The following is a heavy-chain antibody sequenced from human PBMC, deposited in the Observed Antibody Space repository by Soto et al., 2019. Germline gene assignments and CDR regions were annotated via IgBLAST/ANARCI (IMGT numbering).Heavy chain of an antibody. V-gene: IGHV3-53*01. Sequence: EVHLVESGGGLIQPGGSLRLSCAASGFTVSSNYMSWVRQAPGKGLEWLSVTYSGGTTYYADSVKGRFTISRDNSKNTLYLQMNSLRAEDTAVYYCARIYGDYGNWYFELWGRGTLVTVSS. CDR3: ARIYGDYGNWYFEL. CDR1: GFTVSSNY. CDR2: TYSGGTT. J-gene: IGHJ2*01. D-gene: IGHD4-17*01.